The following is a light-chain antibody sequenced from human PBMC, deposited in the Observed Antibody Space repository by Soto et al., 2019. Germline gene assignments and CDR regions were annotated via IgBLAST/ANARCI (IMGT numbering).Light chain of an antibody. J-gene: IGLJ2*01. CDR2: SNN. Sequence: QSVLTQPTSASGTPGQRVTISCSGSSSNIGSNTVNWYQQLPGTAPKLLIYSNNQRPSGVPDRFSGSKSGTSASLAISGLQSEDEADYYCAAWDDSLTGRVFGGGTKLTVL. CDR3: AAWDDSLTGRV. V-gene: IGLV1-44*01. CDR1: SSNIGSNT.